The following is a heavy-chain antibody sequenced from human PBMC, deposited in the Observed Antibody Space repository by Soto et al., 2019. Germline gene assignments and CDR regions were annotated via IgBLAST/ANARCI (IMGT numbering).Heavy chain of an antibody. D-gene: IGHD5-18*01. J-gene: IGHJ6*02. V-gene: IGHV1-2*02. CDR1: GYTFTGYY. Sequence: ASVKVSCKASGYTFTGYYMHWVRQAPGQGLEWMGWINPNSGGTNYAQKFQGRVTMTRDTSISTAYMELSRLRSDDTAVYYCAKRSLGYSYVGPYYYYYGMDVWGQGTTVTVSS. CDR2: INPNSGGT. CDR3: AKRSLGYSYVGPYYYYYGMDV.